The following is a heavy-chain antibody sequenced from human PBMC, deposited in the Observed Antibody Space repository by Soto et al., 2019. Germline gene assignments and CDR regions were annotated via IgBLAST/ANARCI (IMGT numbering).Heavy chain of an antibody. CDR2: IYSGGST. Sequence: PXVSLRLSCAASGFTVSSNYMSWVRQAPGKGLEWVSVIYSGGSTYYADSVKGRFTISRDNSKNTLYLQMNSLRAEDTAVYYCARGLLWFGELLKASPLYAFDIWGQGTMVTVSS. D-gene: IGHD3-10*01. CDR1: GFTVSSNY. J-gene: IGHJ3*02. CDR3: ARGLLWFGELLKASPLYAFDI. V-gene: IGHV3-53*01.